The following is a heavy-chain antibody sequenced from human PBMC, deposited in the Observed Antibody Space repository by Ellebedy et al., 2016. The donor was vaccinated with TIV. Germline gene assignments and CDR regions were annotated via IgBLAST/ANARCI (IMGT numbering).Heavy chain of an antibody. CDR1: GFTFSGYA. CDR2: FSDST. J-gene: IGHJ4*02. D-gene: IGHD1-14*01. V-gene: IGHV3-23*01. Sequence: LSLTCAASGFTFSGYAMTWVRQAPGKGLEWVSHFSDSTYYADSVKGRFTISRDNSNNILYLHMNSLRAEDTAIYYCAKGRSGTYIHHAFDYWGQGTLVTVST. CDR3: AKGRSGTYIHHAFDY.